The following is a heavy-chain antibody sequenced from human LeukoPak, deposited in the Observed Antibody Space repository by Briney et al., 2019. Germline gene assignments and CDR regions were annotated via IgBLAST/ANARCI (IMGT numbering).Heavy chain of an antibody. CDR2: IIPIFGTA. CDR1: GGTFSSYA. CDR3: ARVSAMLDGMDV. D-gene: IGHD3-10*02. J-gene: IGHJ6*02. V-gene: IGHV1-69*05. Sequence: GASVKVSCKASGGTFSSYAISWVRQAPGQGLEWMGGIIPIFGTANYAQKFQGRVTITRDTSASTAYMELSSLRSEDTAVYYCARVSAMLDGMDVWGQGTTVTVSS.